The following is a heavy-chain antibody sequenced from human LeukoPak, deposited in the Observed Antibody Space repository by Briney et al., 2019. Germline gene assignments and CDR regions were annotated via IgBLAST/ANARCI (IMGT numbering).Heavy chain of an antibody. Sequence: SETLSLTCTVSGGSISSYYWSWIRQPSGKGLEWIGYIYDSGSTNYNPSLKSRVTISVDTSKNQFSLKLSSVTAADTAVYYCASSSGIRHLGYWGQGTLVTVSS. V-gene: IGHV4-59*01. J-gene: IGHJ4*02. CDR1: GGSISSYY. CDR2: IYDSGST. D-gene: IGHD3-10*01. CDR3: ASSSGIRHLGY.